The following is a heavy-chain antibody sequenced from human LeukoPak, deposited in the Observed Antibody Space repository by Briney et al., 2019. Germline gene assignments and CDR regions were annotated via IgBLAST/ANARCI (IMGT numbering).Heavy chain of an antibody. CDR3: ARTLLWFGESTPYYFDY. D-gene: IGHD3-10*01. CDR1: GGSISSGGYS. J-gene: IGHJ4*02. CDR2: IYHSGST. V-gene: IGHV4-30-2*01. Sequence: SQTLPLTCAVSGGSISSGGYSWSWIRQPPGKGLEWIGYIYHSGSTYYNPSLKSRVTISVDRSKNQFSLKLSSVTAADTAVYYCARTLLWFGESTPYYFDYWGQGTLVTVSS.